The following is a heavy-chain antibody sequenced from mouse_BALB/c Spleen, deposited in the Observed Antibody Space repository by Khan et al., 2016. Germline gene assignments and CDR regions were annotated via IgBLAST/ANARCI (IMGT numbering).Heavy chain of an antibody. V-gene: IGHV3-1*02. CDR1: GYSITGGYS. J-gene: IGHJ2*01. Sequence: EVQLQESGPDLVKPSQSLSLTCTVTGYSITGGYSWHWIRQFPGNKLEWMAFIHFSGSTNYNPSLKSRISINRETSQHQFFLQLNSVSTEDTATYYVARGEICYWGQGTTLTVSS. CDR2: IHFSGST. CDR3: ARGEICY.